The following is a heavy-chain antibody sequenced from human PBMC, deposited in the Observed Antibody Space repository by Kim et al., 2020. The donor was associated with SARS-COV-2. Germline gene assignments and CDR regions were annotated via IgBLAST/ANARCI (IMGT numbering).Heavy chain of an antibody. CDR3: ASGYSRDGGDY. D-gene: IGHD5-12*01. Sequence: ASVKVSCKVSGYSLSELSIHWVRQAPGEGLEWMGGYDPEPGEIIFAQKFQGRVTMTEDTSTDIAYMELSSLRSDDTGVYYCASGYSRDGGDYWGQGTL. CDR2: YDPEPGEI. V-gene: IGHV1-24*01. J-gene: IGHJ4*02. CDR1: GYSLSELS.